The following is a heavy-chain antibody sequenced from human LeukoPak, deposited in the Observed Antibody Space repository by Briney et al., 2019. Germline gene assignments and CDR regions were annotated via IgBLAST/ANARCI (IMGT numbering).Heavy chain of an antibody. CDR1: GDSMRGY. Sequence: SETLSLTCTDSGDSMRGYWGWVRQPAGKGLEWIGRISTSGGTDYNPSLKSRITMSVDTSKNQFSLKLSSVTAADTAVYYCARHSWGLYSYFDYWGQGTLVTVSS. D-gene: IGHD7-27*01. J-gene: IGHJ4*02. V-gene: IGHV4-4*07. CDR3: ARHSWGLYSYFDY. CDR2: ISTSGGT.